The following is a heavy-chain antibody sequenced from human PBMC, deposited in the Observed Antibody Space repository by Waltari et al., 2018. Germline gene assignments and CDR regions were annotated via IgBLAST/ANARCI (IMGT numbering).Heavy chain of an antibody. CDR1: GATINDYY. D-gene: IGHD2-8*02. V-gene: IGHV4-59*01. CDR2: THYSGNT. CDR3: AKWNGNWWSFDH. Sequence: QVQLRESAPGSVKPSETLSLTCSVSGATINDYYWNWIRQTPGKGLEWIGYTHYSGNTKYNPSLSSRVTMSVDTSKNQFSLNLGSVTAADTAVYYCAKWNGNWWSFDHWGQGTLITVSS. J-gene: IGHJ4*02.